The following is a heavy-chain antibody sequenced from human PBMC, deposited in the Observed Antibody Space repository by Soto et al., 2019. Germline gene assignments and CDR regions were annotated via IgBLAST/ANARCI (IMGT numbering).Heavy chain of an antibody. CDR1: GFTFNTHA. J-gene: IGHJ4*02. D-gene: IGHD6-19*01. CDR3: AVASGWYCGC. V-gene: IGHV3-23*01. Sequence: EVQLLESGGDLVQPGGSLRLSCAASGFTFNTHAMAWARQAPGKGLEWVSTISGNGGSPFYADSVRGRFTISRDNSKNIVSLQMDNLRAEDTALYYCAVASGWYCGCWGQGTLVTVSS. CDR2: ISGNGGSP.